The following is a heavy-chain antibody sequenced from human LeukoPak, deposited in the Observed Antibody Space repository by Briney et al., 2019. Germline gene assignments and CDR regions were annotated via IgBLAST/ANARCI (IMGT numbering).Heavy chain of an antibody. J-gene: IGHJ3*02. CDR2: ISSSGSTI. Sequence: NPGGSLRLSCAASGFTFSDYYMSWIRQAPGKGLEWVSYISSSGSTIYYADSVKGRFTISRDNAKNSLYLQMNSLRAEDTAVYYCARDYYDSSGYSHDAFDIWGQGTMVTVSS. D-gene: IGHD3-22*01. CDR3: ARDYYDSSGYSHDAFDI. CDR1: GFTFSDYY. V-gene: IGHV3-11*04.